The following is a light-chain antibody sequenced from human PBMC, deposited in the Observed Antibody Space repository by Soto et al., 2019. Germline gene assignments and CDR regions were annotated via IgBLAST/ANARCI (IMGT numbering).Light chain of an antibody. V-gene: IGKV1-39*01. Sequence: DIQMTQSPSYLSASVGGTVTITCRASQNIDNYLNWYQHEPGKAPKLLLYGASTLQSGVPSRFSGSGSGTDFTLTIASLQPEYYAKYYVQQSSSTPLTVGPGTTVDVE. CDR3: QQSSSTPLT. J-gene: IGKJ3*01. CDR1: QNIDNY. CDR2: GAS.